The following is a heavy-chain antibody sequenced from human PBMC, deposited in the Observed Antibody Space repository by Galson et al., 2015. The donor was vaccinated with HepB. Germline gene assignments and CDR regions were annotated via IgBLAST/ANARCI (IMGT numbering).Heavy chain of an antibody. CDR1: GYTFPSYA. CDR3: ATGAPYYYMDV. CDR2: INAGNGNT. Sequence: SVKVSCKASGYTFPSYAMHWVRQAPGQRLEWMGWINAGNGNTKYSQKFQGRVTITRDTSASTAYMELSSLRSEDTAVYYCATGAPYYYMDVWGKGTTVTVSS. J-gene: IGHJ6*03. V-gene: IGHV1-3*01.